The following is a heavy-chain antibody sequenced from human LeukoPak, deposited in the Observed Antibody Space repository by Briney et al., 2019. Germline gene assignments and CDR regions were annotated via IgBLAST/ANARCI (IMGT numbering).Heavy chain of an antibody. D-gene: IGHD5-18*01. CDR3: ARAEVDTAMVTWFDY. CDR1: GFTFSNAW. V-gene: IGHV3-11*06. Sequence: GGSLRLSCAASGFTFSNAWMSWVRQAPGKGLEWVSYISSSSSYTNYADSVKGRFTISRDNAKNSLYLQMNSLRAEDTAVYYCARAEVDTAMVTWFDYWGQGTLVTVSS. J-gene: IGHJ4*02. CDR2: ISSSSSYT.